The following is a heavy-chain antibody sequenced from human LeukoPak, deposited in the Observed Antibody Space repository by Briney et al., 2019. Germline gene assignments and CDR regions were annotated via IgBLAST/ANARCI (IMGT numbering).Heavy chain of an antibody. Sequence: GESLKISCKGSGYSFTSYWIGWVRQMPGKGLEWMGIIYRGDSDTRYSPSFQGQVTISADKSISTAYLQWSSLKASDTAMHYCAGRGYSGYDGVYYWGQGTLVTVSS. CDR2: IYRGDSDT. V-gene: IGHV5-51*01. D-gene: IGHD5-12*01. CDR3: AGRGYSGYDGVYY. J-gene: IGHJ4*02. CDR1: GYSFTSYW.